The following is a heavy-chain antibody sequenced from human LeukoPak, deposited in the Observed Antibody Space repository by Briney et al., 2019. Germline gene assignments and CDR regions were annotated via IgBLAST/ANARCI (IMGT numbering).Heavy chain of an antibody. J-gene: IGHJ6*02. Sequence: ASVKVSCKASGYTFTSYDINWVRQATGQGLEWMGWMNPNSGNTGYAQKFQGRVAMTRNTSINTAYMELSSLRSEDTAVYYCARDGSRLGKDYYYGMDVWGQGTTVTVSS. CDR3: ARDGSRLGKDYYYGMDV. V-gene: IGHV1-8*01. D-gene: IGHD3-10*01. CDR2: MNPNSGNT. CDR1: GYTFTSYD.